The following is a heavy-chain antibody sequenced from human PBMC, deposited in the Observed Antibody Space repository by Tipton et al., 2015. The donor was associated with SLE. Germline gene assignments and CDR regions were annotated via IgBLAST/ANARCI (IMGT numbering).Heavy chain of an antibody. J-gene: IGHJ3*02. V-gene: IGHV4-59*08. CDR1: GDSISSHY. CDR3: ARHNYFDSSGYYGDAFDI. CDR2: IYYSGST. D-gene: IGHD3-22*01. Sequence: TLSLTCTVSGDSISSHYWSWIRQPPGKGLEWIGYIYYSGSTNYNPSLQSRVTISLDMSKNQFSLKLTSVTAADTAVYYCARHNYFDSSGYYGDAFDIWGQGTMVTVSS.